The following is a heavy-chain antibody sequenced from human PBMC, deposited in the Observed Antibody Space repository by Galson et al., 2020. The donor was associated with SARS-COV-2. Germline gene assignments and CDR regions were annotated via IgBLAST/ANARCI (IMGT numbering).Heavy chain of an antibody. D-gene: IGHD3-3*01. J-gene: IGHJ4*02. CDR2: YSSGGSI. Sequence: GESLKISCVASGFNLYSYAMSWVRQAPGKGLQWVSVYSSGGSIYYADSVKGRFTISRDNSKNTVFLQMNSLRAEDTAVYYCAKEFYDGDRIFDYWGQGTLVSVSS. V-gene: IGHV3-23*03. CDR1: GFNLYSYA. CDR3: AKEFYDGDRIFDY.